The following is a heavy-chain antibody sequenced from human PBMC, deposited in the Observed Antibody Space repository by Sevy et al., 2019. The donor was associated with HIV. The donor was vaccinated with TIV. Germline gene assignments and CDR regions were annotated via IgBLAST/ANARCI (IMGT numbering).Heavy chain of an antibody. D-gene: IGHD2-21*01. Sequence: GGSLRLSCAASGFTFSSYSMNWVRQAPGKGLEWVSYISSTSSTIYYADSVKGRFTISRDNAKNSLYLQMNSLRAEDTAVYYCARDSAYCGGDCYWHHGMDLWGQGTTVTVSS. V-gene: IGHV3-48*01. CDR3: ARDSAYCGGDCYWHHGMDL. CDR1: GFTFSSYS. CDR2: ISSTSSTI. J-gene: IGHJ6*02.